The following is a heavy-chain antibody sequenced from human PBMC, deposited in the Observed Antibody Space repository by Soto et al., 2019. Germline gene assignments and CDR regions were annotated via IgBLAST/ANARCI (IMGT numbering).Heavy chain of an antibody. Sequence: SLRLSCAASGFTFSSYGMHWVRQAPGKGLEWVAVISYDGSNKYYADSVKGRFTISGDNSKNTLYLQMNSLRAEDTAVYYCAKDLKQLENYYGMDVWGQGTTVTVSS. CDR1: GFTFSSYG. CDR2: ISYDGSNK. J-gene: IGHJ6*02. CDR3: AKDLKQLENYYGMDV. V-gene: IGHV3-30*18. D-gene: IGHD6-6*01.